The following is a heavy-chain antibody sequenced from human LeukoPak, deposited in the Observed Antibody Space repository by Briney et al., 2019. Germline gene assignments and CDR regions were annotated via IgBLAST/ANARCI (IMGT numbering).Heavy chain of an antibody. CDR3: ARGYCSGGSCYSFFDY. J-gene: IGHJ4*02. D-gene: IGHD2-15*01. CDR1: GFTFSSYW. CDR2: INSDGSST. Sequence: GGSLRLSCAASGFTFSSYWMHWVRQAPGKGLVWVSRINSDGSSTSYADSVKGRFTISRDNAKNTLYLQMNSPRAEDTAVYYCARGYCSGGSCYSFFDYWGQGTLVTVPS. V-gene: IGHV3-74*01.